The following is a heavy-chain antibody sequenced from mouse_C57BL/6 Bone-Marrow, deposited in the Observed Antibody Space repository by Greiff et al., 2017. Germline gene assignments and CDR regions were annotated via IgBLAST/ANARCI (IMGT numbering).Heavy chain of an antibody. J-gene: IGHJ1*03. CDR1: GYTFTSYW. CDR3: ARQRRLHFYWYFDV. V-gene: IGHV1-64*01. Sequence: VQLQQPGAELVKPGASVKLSCKASGYTFTSYWMHWVKQRPGQGLEWIGMIHPNSGSTNYNEKFKSKATLTVDKSSSTAYMQLSSLTSEDSAVYDGARQRRLHFYWYFDVWGTGTTVTVSS. CDR2: IHPNSGST. D-gene: IGHD3-2*02.